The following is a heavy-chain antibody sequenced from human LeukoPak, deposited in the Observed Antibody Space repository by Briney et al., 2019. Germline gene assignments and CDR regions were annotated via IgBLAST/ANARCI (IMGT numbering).Heavy chain of an antibody. CDR2: INPSGGST. CDR3: ARDHILEWLSIDY. D-gene: IGHD3-3*01. CDR1: GYAFASYY. Sequence: ASVRVSCKASGYAFASYYMHWVRQAPGQGLEWMGIINPSGGSTSYAQKLQGRVTMTTDTSTSTAYMELRSLRSDDTAVYYCARDHILEWLSIDYWGQGTLVTVSS. V-gene: IGHV1-46*01. J-gene: IGHJ4*02.